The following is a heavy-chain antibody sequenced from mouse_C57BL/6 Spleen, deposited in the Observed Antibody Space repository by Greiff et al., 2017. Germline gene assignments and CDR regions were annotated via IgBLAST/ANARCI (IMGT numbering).Heavy chain of an antibody. J-gene: IGHJ3*01. CDR2: IDPANGDT. V-gene: IGHV14-4*01. Sequence: ELQLQQSGAELVRPGASVTLSCTASGFNIKDDYMHWVKQRPEQGLEWIGWIDPANGDTEYASKFQGKATITADTSSNTAYLQLSSLTSEDTAVYYCTTRDGYYRAYWGQGTLVTVSA. CDR1: GFNIKDDY. D-gene: IGHD2-3*01. CDR3: TTRDGYYRAY.